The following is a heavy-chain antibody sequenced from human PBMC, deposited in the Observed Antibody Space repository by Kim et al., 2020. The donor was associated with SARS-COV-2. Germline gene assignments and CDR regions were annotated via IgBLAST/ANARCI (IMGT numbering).Heavy chain of an antibody. J-gene: IGHJ3*01. Sequence: ASVKVSCKASGYTFKGYVIHWVRQAPGQGLEWMGWINVANNNTRYLEKIQGRVSITWDTSAGTAYMELSSLTSEDTAVYYCATVAGGGYDAASPEHVEHWGQRTVVTVSS. D-gene: IGHD5-12*01. CDR2: INVANNNT. CDR3: ATVAGGGYDAASPEHVEH. CDR1: GYTFKGYV. V-gene: IGHV1-3*01.